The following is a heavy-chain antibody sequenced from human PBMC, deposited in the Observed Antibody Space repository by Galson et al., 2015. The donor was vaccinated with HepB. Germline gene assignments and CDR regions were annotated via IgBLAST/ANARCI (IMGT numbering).Heavy chain of an antibody. Sequence: SLRLSCAASGFTFDDYAMHWVRQAPGKGLEWVSGISWNSGSIGYADSVKGRFSISRDNAKNSLYLQMNSLRAEDTALYYCAKDIGGSSGWYSNYYYGMDVWGQGTTVTVSS. D-gene: IGHD6-19*01. CDR1: GFTFDDYA. CDR2: ISWNSGSI. V-gene: IGHV3-9*01. J-gene: IGHJ6*02. CDR3: AKDIGGSSGWYSNYYYGMDV.